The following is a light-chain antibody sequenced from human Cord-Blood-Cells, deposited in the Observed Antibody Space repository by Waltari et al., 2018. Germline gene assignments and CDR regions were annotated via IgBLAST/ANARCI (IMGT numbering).Light chain of an antibody. CDR3: SSYTSSSTWV. CDR2: DVS. Sequence: QSALTQPASVSGSPGQSITISCTGTSRAVGGYNYVSWYQQHPGKAPKLMIYDVSNRPSGVSNRFSGSKSGNTASLTISGLQADDEADYYCSSYTSSSTWVFGGGTKLTVL. CDR1: SRAVGGYNY. V-gene: IGLV2-14*01. J-gene: IGLJ3*02.